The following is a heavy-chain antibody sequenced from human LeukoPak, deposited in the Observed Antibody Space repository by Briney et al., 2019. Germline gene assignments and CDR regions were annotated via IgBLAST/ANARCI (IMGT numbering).Heavy chain of an antibody. J-gene: IGHJ5*02. CDR1: GFTVSSNY. CDR3: ARDRGYCSSTSCYRWFDP. V-gene: IGHV3-53*01. CDR2: IYSGGST. D-gene: IGHD2-2*02. Sequence: PGGSLRLSFAASGFTVSSNYMSWVRPAPGKGLGWVSVIYSGGSTYYADSVKGRFTIPRDNSKNTLYLQMNSLRAEDTAVYYCARDRGYCSSTSCYRWFDPWGQGTLVTVSS.